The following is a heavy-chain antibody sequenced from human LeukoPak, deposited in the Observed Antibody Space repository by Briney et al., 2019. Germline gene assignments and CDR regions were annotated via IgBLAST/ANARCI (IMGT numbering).Heavy chain of an antibody. CDR2: ISYDGSNK. CDR3: ARDPTGSGWSPGHFDY. Sequence: PGGSLRLSCAASGFTFSSYAMHWVRQAPGKGLEWVAVISYDGSNKYYADSVKGRFTISRDNSKNTLYLQMNSLRAEDTAVYYCARDPTGSGWSPGHFDYWGQGTLVTVSS. D-gene: IGHD6-19*01. J-gene: IGHJ4*02. CDR1: GFTFSSYA. V-gene: IGHV3-30*04.